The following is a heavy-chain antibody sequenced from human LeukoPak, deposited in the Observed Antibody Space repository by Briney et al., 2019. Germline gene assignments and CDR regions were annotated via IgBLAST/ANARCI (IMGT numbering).Heavy chain of an antibody. Sequence: GGSLRLSCAASGFSFSSYTMIWLRQAPAKGLQWVSAVSGNGGNTFHAVFVRGRFIISRDNSKNTLYLQMNSLRAEDTAVYYCAKEAPRCSSTSCYQENWGKGTLVTVSS. CDR2: VSGNGGNT. CDR3: AKEAPRCSSTSCYQEN. V-gene: IGHV3-23*01. D-gene: IGHD2-2*01. J-gene: IGHJ4*02. CDR1: GFSFSSYT.